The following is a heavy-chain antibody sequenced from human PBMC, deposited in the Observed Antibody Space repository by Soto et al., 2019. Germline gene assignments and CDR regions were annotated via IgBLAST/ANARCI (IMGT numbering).Heavy chain of an antibody. CDR3: ARKGNGWLPPSGEGDY. Sequence: GGSLRLSCAASGFTFSSYAMHWVRQAPGKGLEWVAVISYDGSNKYYADSVKGRFTISRDNSKNTLYLQMNSLRAEDTAVYYCARKGNGWLPPSGEGDYWGQGTLVTVSS. D-gene: IGHD6-19*01. J-gene: IGHJ4*02. V-gene: IGHV3-30-3*01. CDR2: ISYDGSNK. CDR1: GFTFSSYA.